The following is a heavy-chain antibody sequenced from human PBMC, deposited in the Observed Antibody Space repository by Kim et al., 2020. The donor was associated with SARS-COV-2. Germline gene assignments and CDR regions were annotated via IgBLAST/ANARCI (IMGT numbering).Heavy chain of an antibody. CDR1: GFTVSSNY. CDR2: IYSGGST. J-gene: IGHJ4*02. CDR3: ARSSYYYDSSGYYPFDY. D-gene: IGHD3-22*01. V-gene: IGHV3-53*04. Sequence: GGSLRLSCAASGFTVSSNYMSWVRQAPGKGLEWVSVIYSGGSTYYADSVKGRFTISRHNSKNTLYLQMNSLRAEDTAVYYCARSSYYYDSSGYYPFDYWGQGTLVTVSS.